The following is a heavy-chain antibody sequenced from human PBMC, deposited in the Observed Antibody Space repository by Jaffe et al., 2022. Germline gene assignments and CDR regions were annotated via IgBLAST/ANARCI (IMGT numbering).Heavy chain of an antibody. Sequence: QVQLQESGPGLVKPSETLSLTCAVSGYSISSGYYWGWIRQPPGKGLEWIGSIYHSGSTYYNPSLKSRVTISVDTSKNQFSLKLSSVTAADTAVYYCARVSSSWSPEFDPWGQGTLVTVSS. CDR1: GYSISSGYY. CDR2: IYHSGST. CDR3: ARVSSSWSPEFDP. J-gene: IGHJ5*02. D-gene: IGHD6-13*01. V-gene: IGHV4-38-2*01.